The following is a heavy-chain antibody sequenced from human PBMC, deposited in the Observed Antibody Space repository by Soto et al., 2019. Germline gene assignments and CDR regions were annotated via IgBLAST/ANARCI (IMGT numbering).Heavy chain of an antibody. J-gene: IGHJ6*02. CDR3: ARLAYGDYHTQDVDYYYGMDV. CDR1: GFTVSSKY. D-gene: IGHD4-17*01. V-gene: IGHV3-66*01. CDR2: IQSGGPT. Sequence: GGSLRLSCAAPGFTVSSKYMSWVRQAPGKGLEWVSLIQSGGPTYYADSVKGRFTISRDTSENTLHLQMDSLRAEDTAVYYCARLAYGDYHTQDVDYYYGMDVWGQGTTVTVSS.